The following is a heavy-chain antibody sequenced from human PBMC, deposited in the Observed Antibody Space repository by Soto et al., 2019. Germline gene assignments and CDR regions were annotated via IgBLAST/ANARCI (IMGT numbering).Heavy chain of an antibody. CDR2: ISSSGSTI. CDR3: VLRYFDWLYNGMDV. V-gene: IGHV3-11*04. D-gene: IGHD3-9*01. Sequence: PGGSLRLSCAASGFTFSDYYMSWIRQAPGKGLEWVSYISSSGSTIYYADSVKGRFTISRDNAKNSLYLQMNSLRAEDTAVYYCVLRYFDWLYNGMDVWGQGTTVTVSS. CDR1: GFTFSDYY. J-gene: IGHJ6*02.